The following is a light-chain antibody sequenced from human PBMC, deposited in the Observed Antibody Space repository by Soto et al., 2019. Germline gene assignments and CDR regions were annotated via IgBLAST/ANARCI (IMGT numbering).Light chain of an antibody. Sequence: EIVLTQSPGTLSLSPGERATLSCRASQSLSGNYLAWYQQKPGQAPRLLIYGASSRATGIPDRFSGGGSGTDFTLTISRLEPEDFAVYYCQQFSSYPLTFGGGTKVDIK. CDR3: QQFSSYPLT. V-gene: IGKV3-20*01. CDR1: QSLSGNY. CDR2: GAS. J-gene: IGKJ4*01.